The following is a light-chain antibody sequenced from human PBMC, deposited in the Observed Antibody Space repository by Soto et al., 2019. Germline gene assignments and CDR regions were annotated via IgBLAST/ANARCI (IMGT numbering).Light chain of an antibody. CDR3: QQYNSYSRT. Sequence: DIQMTQSPSTLSASVGDRVTITRRASQSINIWLAWYQQTKGKAPKLLIYDASSLQSGVPSRFRGSGSGTEFTLTISRLQPDDFETYYCQQYNSYSRTFGQGTKVDIK. CDR2: DAS. J-gene: IGKJ1*01. V-gene: IGKV1-5*01. CDR1: QSINIW.